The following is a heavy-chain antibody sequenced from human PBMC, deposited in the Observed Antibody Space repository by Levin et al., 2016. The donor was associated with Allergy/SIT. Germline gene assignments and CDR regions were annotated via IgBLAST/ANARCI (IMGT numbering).Heavy chain of an antibody. J-gene: IGHJ6*03. CDR1: GFTVSSNY. CDR3: ARDFYSPTPHYYYTDV. CDR2: IYTGGST. V-gene: IGHV3-53*01. D-gene: IGHD2/OR15-2a*01. Sequence: GESLKISCAASGFTVSSNYMNWVRQAPGKGLEWVSLIYTGGSTYYADSVKGRFTISRDNSKNTLYLQMNSLRAEDTAVYYCARDFYSPTPHYYYTDVWGKGTTVTVSS.